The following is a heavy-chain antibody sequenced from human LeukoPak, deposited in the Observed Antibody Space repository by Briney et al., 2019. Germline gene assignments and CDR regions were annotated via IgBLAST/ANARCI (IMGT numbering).Heavy chain of an antibody. V-gene: IGHV3-7*01. CDR2: INKDGSEK. CDR1: GFTLSTYW. D-gene: IGHD3-22*01. CDR3: ARDLTYYFDSSCYYHPGDYFDH. J-gene: IGHJ4*02. Sequence: PGGSLRLSCGASGFTLSTYWMSWVRQAPGKGLEWVAKINKDGSEKYYVDSVRGRFTISKDNAKNSLFLQMNSLRAEDTAVYYCARDLTYYFDSSCYYHPGDYFDHLGQGTLVTVSS.